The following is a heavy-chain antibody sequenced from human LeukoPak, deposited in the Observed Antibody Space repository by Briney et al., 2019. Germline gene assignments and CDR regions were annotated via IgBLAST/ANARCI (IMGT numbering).Heavy chain of an antibody. CDR2: ISYDGSNK. D-gene: IGHD2-21*02. Sequence: PGGSLRLSCAASGFTFSSYGMHWVRQAPGKGLEWVAVISYDGSNKYYADSVKGRFTISRDNSKNTLYLQMNSLRAEDTAVYYCAKDVLGVVVVTVPVGGLPDYWGQGTLVTVSS. J-gene: IGHJ4*02. V-gene: IGHV3-30*18. CDR3: AKDVLGVVVVTVPVGGLPDY. CDR1: GFTFSSYG.